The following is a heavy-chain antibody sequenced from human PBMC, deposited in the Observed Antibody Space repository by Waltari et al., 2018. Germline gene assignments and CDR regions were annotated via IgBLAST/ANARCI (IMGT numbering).Heavy chain of an antibody. CDR1: GYSISSGYY. CDR3: AREVAGTGGLHYFDY. D-gene: IGHD6-19*01. V-gene: IGHV4-38-2*01. J-gene: IGHJ4*02. CDR2: IYHSGST. Sequence: QVQLQESGPGLVKPSETLSLTCAVSGYSISSGYYWVWIRQPPGKGLEWIGSIYHSGSTYYNPSLKSRVTISVDTSKNQFSLKLSSVTAADTAVYYCAREVAGTGGLHYFDYWGQGTLVTVSS.